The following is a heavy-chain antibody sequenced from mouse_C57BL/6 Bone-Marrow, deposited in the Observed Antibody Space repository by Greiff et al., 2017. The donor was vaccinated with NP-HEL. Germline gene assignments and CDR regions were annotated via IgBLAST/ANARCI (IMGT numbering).Heavy chain of an antibody. Sequence: EVKLMESGGDLVKPGGSLKLSCAASGFTFSSYGMSWVRQTPDKRLECVATISSGGSYTYYPDSVKGRFTISSDNAKNTLYRQISSLKAEDTAMYYCARRGGDDGYPAWFAYWGQGTLVTVSA. CDR3: ARRGGDDGYPAWFAY. J-gene: IGHJ3*01. D-gene: IGHD2-3*01. CDR1: GFTFSSYG. CDR2: ISSGGSYT. V-gene: IGHV5-6*02.